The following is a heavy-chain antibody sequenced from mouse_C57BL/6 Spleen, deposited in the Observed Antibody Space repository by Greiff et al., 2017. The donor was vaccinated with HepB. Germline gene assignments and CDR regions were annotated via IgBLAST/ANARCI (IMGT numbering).Heavy chain of an antibody. J-gene: IGHJ2*01. CDR2: IDPSDSET. Sequence: QVQLQQPGAELVRPGSSVKLSCKASGYTFTSYWMHWVKQRPIQGLEWIGNIDPSDSETHYNQKFKDKATLTVDKSSSTAYMQLSSLTSEDSAVYYCARSGTIGYGSSYDYWGQGTTLTVSS. CDR3: ARSGTIGYGSSYDY. D-gene: IGHD1-1*01. V-gene: IGHV1-52*01. CDR1: GYTFTSYW.